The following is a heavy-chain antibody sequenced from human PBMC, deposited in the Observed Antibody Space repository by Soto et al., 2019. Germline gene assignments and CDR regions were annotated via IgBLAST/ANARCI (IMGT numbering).Heavy chain of an antibody. Sequence: QVTLKESDPVLVKPTETLTLTCTVSGFSLTNNKMGVSWIRQPPGKALEWLAHIFSDDEKSYSTSLKSRLTTXQDTSKSQVVLNVSNIDPVDTATYYCARISGGSPFYYAMDVWGQGTTVTVSS. CDR3: ARISGGSPFYYAMDV. D-gene: IGHD2-15*01. V-gene: IGHV2-26*01. CDR2: IFSDDEK. J-gene: IGHJ6*02. CDR1: GFSLTNNKMG.